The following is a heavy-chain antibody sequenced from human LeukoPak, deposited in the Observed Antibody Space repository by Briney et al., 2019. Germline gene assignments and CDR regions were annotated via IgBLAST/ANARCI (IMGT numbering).Heavy chain of an antibody. V-gene: IGHV3-30*04. Sequence: GGSLRLSCAASGFTFSSYAMHWVCQAPGKGLEWVAVISYDGSNKYYADSVKGRFTISRDNSKNTLYLQMNSLRAEDTAVYYCARGGGDTAMVFGYFDYWGQGTLVTVSS. CDR2: ISYDGSNK. D-gene: IGHD5-18*01. CDR1: GFTFSSYA. J-gene: IGHJ4*02. CDR3: ARGGGDTAMVFGYFDY.